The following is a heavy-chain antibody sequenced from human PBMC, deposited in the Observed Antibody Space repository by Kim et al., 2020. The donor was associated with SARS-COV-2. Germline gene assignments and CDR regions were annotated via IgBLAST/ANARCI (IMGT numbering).Heavy chain of an antibody. V-gene: IGHV4-39*01. D-gene: IGHD6-6*01. Sequence: NPSIKSRVAVSVDTSKNQFSLQLSSVTAADTAVYYCATSEYSSSPDRFDYWGQGTLVTVSS. CDR3: ATSEYSSSPDRFDY. J-gene: IGHJ4*02.